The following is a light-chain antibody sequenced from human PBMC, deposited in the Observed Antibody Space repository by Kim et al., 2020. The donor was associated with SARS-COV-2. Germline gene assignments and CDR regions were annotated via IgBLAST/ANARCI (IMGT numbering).Light chain of an antibody. CDR3: HQYNFWPYS. Sequence: SPGERATLSCRARQTISINLAWYRQKPGQAPRLLIYGASSRATGIPARFSGSGFGTEFTLTISSLQSEDFAVYFCHQYNFWPYSFGQGTKLDIK. V-gene: IGKV3-15*01. J-gene: IGKJ2*03. CDR2: GAS. CDR1: QTISIN.